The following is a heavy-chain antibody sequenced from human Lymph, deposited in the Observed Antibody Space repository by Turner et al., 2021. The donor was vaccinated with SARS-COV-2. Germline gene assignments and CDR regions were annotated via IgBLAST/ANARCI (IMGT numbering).Heavy chain of an antibody. D-gene: IGHD1-26*01. V-gene: IGHV1-8*02. Sequence: QVKLVQSGAEVKKPGASVRVPYKAPGYTFTSYDITWVRQATGQGLEWMGWMNPNSGNTGYAQKFQGRVTMTRNTSISTAYMELSSLRSEDTAVYYCARGRYSGGGMDVWGQGTTVTVSS. CDR2: MNPNSGNT. CDR1: GYTFTSYD. J-gene: IGHJ6*02. CDR3: ARGRYSGGGMDV.